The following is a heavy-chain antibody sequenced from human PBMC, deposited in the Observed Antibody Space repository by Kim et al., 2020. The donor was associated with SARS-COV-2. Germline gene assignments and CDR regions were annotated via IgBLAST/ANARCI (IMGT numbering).Heavy chain of an antibody. V-gene: IGHV3-30*04. J-gene: IGHJ3*02. D-gene: IGHD6-19*01. CDR3: AREGYTSGYCGAFDI. CDR1: GINFGRSI. CDR2: MSFDESS. Sequence: GGSLRLSCAASGINFGRSIIHWVRQAPGKGLEWVAGMSFDESSYYGVSAKGRFSISRDDSKKIVYLQMNSLRVEDTAVYYCAREGYTSGYCGAFDIWGQGTVVHVSS.